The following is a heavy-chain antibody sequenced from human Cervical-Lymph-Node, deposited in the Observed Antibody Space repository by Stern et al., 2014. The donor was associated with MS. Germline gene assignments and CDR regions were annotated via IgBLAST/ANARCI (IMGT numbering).Heavy chain of an antibody. CDR2: RSYDGNTK. J-gene: IGHJ4*02. V-gene: IGHV3-30-3*01. Sequence: VQLVESGGGLVQPGRSLRVSCAPAGFTFTSYAMNWVRQAPGKGMEWVAVRSYDGNTKYYADSVKGRFTISRDNSKNTLFLQMSSLRPEDTAVYYCVRERSSRGFDYWGQGSLVTVSS. D-gene: IGHD5/OR15-5a*01. CDR3: VRERSSRGFDY. CDR1: GFTFTSYA.